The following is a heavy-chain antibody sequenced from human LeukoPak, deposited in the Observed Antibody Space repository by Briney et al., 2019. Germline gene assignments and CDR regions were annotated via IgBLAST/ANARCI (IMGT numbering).Heavy chain of an antibody. V-gene: IGHV3-23*01. J-gene: IGHJ4*02. CDR3: AKGGYWSGGSCYFSPFYHGY. D-gene: IGHD2-15*01. CDR2: FSGSGGST. Sequence: QPGGSLRLSCVASGFTFSSYAMSWVRQAPGKGLEWVSAFSGSGGSTYYADSVKGRFTISRDNSKNTLYLQMNSLRAEDTAVYYCAKGGYWSGGSCYFSPFYHGYWGQGTLVTVSS. CDR1: GFTFSSYA.